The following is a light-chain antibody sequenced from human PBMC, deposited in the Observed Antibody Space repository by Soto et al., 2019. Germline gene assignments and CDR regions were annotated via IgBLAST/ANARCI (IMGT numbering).Light chain of an antibody. CDR2: GAS. Sequence: EIVLTQSPGTLSLSPGERATLSCRASQSVSSSYLAWYQQKPGQAPRLLIYGASSRATGIPDRFSGSGSGADFTLTISSLEPEDFAFYYCQQRFFGPGTKVDIK. CDR1: QSVSSSY. V-gene: IGKV3-20*01. J-gene: IGKJ3*01. CDR3: QQRF.